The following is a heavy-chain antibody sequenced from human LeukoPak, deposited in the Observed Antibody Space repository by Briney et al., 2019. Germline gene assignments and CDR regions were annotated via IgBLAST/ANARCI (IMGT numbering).Heavy chain of an antibody. D-gene: IGHD5-12*01. CDR1: GYSISSGYY. V-gene: IGHV4-38-2*02. CDR3: ARNGLRFLDY. CDR2: IYHSGST. Sequence: SETLSLTCTVSGYSISSGYYWGWIRQPPGKGLEWIGSIYHSGSTYYNPSLKSRVTISVDTSKNQFSLKLSSVTAADTAVYYCARNGLRFLDYWGQGTLVTVSS. J-gene: IGHJ4*02.